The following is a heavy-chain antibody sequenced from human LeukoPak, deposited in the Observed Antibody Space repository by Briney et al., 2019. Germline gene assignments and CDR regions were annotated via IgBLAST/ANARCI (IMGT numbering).Heavy chain of an antibody. J-gene: IGHJ5*02. V-gene: IGHV3-74*01. D-gene: IGHD3-22*01. CDR1: GFSFSSFE. CDR2: INSDGGST. Sequence: GGSLRLSCAASGFSFSSFEMNWVRQAPGKGLVWVSRINSDGGSTSYADSVNGRFTISRANAKNTLYLQMNSLRAEDTAVYYCARSLYYYDSSGYSIRGFDPWGQGTLVTVSS. CDR3: ARSLYYYDSSGYSIRGFDP.